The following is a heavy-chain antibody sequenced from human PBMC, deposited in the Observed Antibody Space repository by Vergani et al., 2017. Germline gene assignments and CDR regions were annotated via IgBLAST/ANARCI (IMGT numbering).Heavy chain of an antibody. D-gene: IGHD1-14*01. V-gene: IGHV3-33*01. J-gene: IGHJ5*02. CDR2: TWYDGNNK. CDR3: ARVLRLLYNRFDP. Sequence: QVQLVESGGGVVQPGRSLRLSCAASGFTFNQYGMHWVRQAPGKGLEWVAVTWYDGNNKQYADSVKGRFTISRDNSKSTMYLQMNSLRDEDTGVYYCARVLRLLYNRFDPLGQGTLVTVSS. CDR1: GFTFNQYG.